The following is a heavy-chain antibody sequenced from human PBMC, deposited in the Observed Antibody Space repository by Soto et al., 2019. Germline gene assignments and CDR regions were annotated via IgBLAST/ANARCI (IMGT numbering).Heavy chain of an antibody. J-gene: IGHJ4*02. CDR3: AKSAGYSYVDY. D-gene: IGHD5-18*01. Sequence: EVQLLESGGGLVQPGGSPRLSCAASGFTFSSYGMNWVRQAPGKGLEWVSTISGGGGGSTYYADSVKGRFTISRDNSKNTLYLQMNSLRAEDTAVYYCAKSAGYSYVDYWGQGTLVTVSS. V-gene: IGHV3-23*01. CDR1: GFTFSSYG. CDR2: ISGGGGGST.